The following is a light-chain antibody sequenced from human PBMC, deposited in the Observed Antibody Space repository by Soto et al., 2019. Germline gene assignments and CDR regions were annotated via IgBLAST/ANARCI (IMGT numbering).Light chain of an antibody. Sequence: DIQMTQSPSSLSVSVGDRVTITCRASQSISNYLNWYQQKPGKAPKLLVYAASSLQSGVPSRFSGNGSGTDFTLTISSLQPEDFASYYCQQSYSYPYTFGQGTKLEIK. J-gene: IGKJ2*01. CDR2: AAS. CDR1: QSISNY. V-gene: IGKV1-39*01. CDR3: QQSYSYPYT.